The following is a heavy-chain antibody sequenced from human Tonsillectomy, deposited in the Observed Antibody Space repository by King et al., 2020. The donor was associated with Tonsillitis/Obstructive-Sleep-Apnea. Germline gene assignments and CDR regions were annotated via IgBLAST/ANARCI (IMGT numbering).Heavy chain of an antibody. CDR3: ARVGVVIPAATDY. Sequence: VQLVESGGGLVKPGGSLRLSCAASGFTFSDYYMNWIRQAPGKGLEWVSYISSSSSYINYADSVKGRFTISRDNAKNSLYLQMNSLRAEDTAVYYCARVGVVIPAATDYWGQGTLVTVSS. J-gene: IGHJ4*02. CDR1: GFTFSDYY. V-gene: IGHV3-11*06. D-gene: IGHD2-2*01. CDR2: ISSSSSYI.